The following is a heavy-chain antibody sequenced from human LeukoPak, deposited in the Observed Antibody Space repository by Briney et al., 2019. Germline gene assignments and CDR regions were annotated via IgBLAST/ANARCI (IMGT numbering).Heavy chain of an antibody. CDR1: GFTFRSYS. J-gene: IGHJ5*02. CDR2: ISSSSYI. V-gene: IGHV3-21*01. CDR3: ARDVGVNWFDP. D-gene: IGHD1-26*01. Sequence: GGSLRLSCAASGFTFRSYSMNWVRQAPGKGLEWVSSISSSSYIYYADSVKGRFTISRDNAKNSLYLQMNSLRAEDTAVYYCARDVGVNWFDPWGQGTLVTVSS.